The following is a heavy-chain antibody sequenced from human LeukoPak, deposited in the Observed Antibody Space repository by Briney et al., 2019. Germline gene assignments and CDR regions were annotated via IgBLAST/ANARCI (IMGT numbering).Heavy chain of an antibody. CDR2: INHRENS. Sequence: SETLSLTCSVDGGSFTGYYWTWIRQAPGKGPEWIGEINHRENSNYNPSLKSRVTLSIDTSKKQFSLHLTSLTAADTAVYYCARVTGYGGDSLRYWGQGTHVAISS. V-gene: IGHV4-34*01. J-gene: IGHJ4*02. CDR1: GGSFTGYY. CDR3: ARVTGYGGDSLRY. D-gene: IGHD4-23*01.